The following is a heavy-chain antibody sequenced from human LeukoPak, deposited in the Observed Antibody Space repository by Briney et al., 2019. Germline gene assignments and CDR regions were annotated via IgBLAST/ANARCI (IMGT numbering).Heavy chain of an antibody. J-gene: IGHJ6*03. CDR2: IKQDGSEK. CDR1: GFTFSSYW. D-gene: IGHD3-10*01. Sequence: PGGSLRLSCAASGFTFSSYWMSWVRQAPGKGLEGVANIKQDGSEKYYVDSVKGRFTISRDNAENSLYLQMNSLRADDTAMYYCAREYYFSHIDGWGKGTTVTVSS. CDR3: AREYYFSHIDG. V-gene: IGHV3-7*01.